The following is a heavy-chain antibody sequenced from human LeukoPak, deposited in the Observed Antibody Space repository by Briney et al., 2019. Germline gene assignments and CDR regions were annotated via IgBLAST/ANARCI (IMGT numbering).Heavy chain of an antibody. J-gene: IGHJ4*02. CDR3: ARGLRIAVAGPLY. CDR2: IIPTFGTA. D-gene: IGHD6-19*01. V-gene: IGHV1-69*13. CDR1: GGTFSSYA. Sequence: SVKVSCKASGGTFSSYAISWVRQAPGQGLEWMGGIIPTFGTANYAQKFQGRVTITADESTSTAYMELGSLRSEDTAVYYCARGLRIAVAGPLYWGQGTLVTVSS.